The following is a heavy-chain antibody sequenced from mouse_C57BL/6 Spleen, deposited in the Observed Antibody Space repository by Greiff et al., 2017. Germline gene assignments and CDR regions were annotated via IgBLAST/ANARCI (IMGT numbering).Heavy chain of an antibody. J-gene: IGHJ4*01. Sequence: EVKLMESGGGLVKPGGSLKLSCAASGFTFSSYALSWVRQTPEKRLEWVATISDGGSYTYYPDNVKGRFTISRDNAKNNLYLQMSHLKSEDTAMYYCARGGNYGAMDYWGQGTSVTVSS. V-gene: IGHV5-4*03. D-gene: IGHD2-1*01. CDR1: GFTFSSYA. CDR3: ARGGNYGAMDY. CDR2: ISDGGSYT.